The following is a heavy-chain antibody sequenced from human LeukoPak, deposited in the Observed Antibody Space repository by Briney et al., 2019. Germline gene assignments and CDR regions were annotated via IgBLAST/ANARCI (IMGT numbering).Heavy chain of an antibody. V-gene: IGHV3-21*01. Sequence: GGSLRLSCAASGFTFSSYSMNWVRQAPGKGLEWVSSISSSSSYIYYADSVKGRFTISRDNAKNSLYLQMNSLRAEDTAVYYCASARGTTVTVWFDPWGQGTLVTVS. D-gene: IGHD4-11*01. J-gene: IGHJ5*02. CDR3: ASARGTTVTVWFDP. CDR2: ISSSSSYI. CDR1: GFTFSSYS.